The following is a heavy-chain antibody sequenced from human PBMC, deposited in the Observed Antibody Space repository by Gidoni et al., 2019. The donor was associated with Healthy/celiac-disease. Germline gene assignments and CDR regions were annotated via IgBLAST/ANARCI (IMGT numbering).Heavy chain of an antibody. V-gene: IGHV4-39*01. CDR2: IYYSGST. Sequence: QLQLQASGPGLVKPSETLSLTCTVSGGSISSSSYYWGWIRQPPGKGLEWIGSIYYSGSTYYNPSLKSRVTISVDTSKIQFSLKLSSVTAADTAVYYCASDQLTSIAAAGTVWFDPWGQGTLVTVSS. CDR3: ASDQLTSIAAAGTVWFDP. CDR1: GGSISSSSYY. D-gene: IGHD6-13*01. J-gene: IGHJ5*02.